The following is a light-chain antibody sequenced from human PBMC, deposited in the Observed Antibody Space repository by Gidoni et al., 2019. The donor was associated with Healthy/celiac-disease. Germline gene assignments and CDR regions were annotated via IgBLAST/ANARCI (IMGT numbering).Light chain of an antibody. CDR1: QSLLHSNGYNY. J-gene: IGKJ1*01. V-gene: IGKV2-28*01. CDR3: MQALQTPRT. CDR2: LGS. Sequence: DIVMTQSPLSLPVTPGEPASISCRSSQSLLHSNGYNYLDWYLQKPGQSLQLLIYLGSNRASGVPDRFSGSGSGTDFTLKISRVEAEDVGVYYCMQALQTPRTFXXXTKVEIK.